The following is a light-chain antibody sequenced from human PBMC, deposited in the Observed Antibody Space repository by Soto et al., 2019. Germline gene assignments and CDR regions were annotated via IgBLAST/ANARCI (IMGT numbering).Light chain of an antibody. J-gene: IGLJ3*02. CDR3: QSYDSRLSAGV. Sequence: QSVLTQPPSVSGAPGQRVTISCTGSSSNIGTGYDVHWYQQLPGIAPKLLIYGKNHRPSGVPDRFSGSKSGTSASLAITGLQAEDEADYYCQSYDSRLSAGVFGGGTQLTVL. CDR1: SSNIGTGYD. V-gene: IGLV1-40*01. CDR2: GKN.